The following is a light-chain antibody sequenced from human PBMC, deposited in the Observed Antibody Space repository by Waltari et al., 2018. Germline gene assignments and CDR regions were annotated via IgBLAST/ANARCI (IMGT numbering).Light chain of an antibody. CDR3: AAWDDRLYTVM. CDR2: KNY. CDR1: ATNTGVNF. V-gene: IGLV1-47*01. J-gene: IGLJ3*02. Sequence: QSVLTQPPSASGTPGQRVTISCSGGATNTGVNFVYWYRQLPGTAPKLLLYKNYQLPSGVPDRISGSKSGTSASLFISGLRSEDEADYYCAAWDDRLYTVMFGGGTKLTVL.